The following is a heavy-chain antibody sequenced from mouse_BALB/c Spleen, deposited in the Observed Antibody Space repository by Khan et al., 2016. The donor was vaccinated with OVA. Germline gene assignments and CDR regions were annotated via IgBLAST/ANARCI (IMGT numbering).Heavy chain of an antibody. CDR3: ARIFIGTTDYAMDY. Sequence: QMQLEESGPGLVQPSQSLSITCTVSGFSLTNYGVHWVRQSPGKGLEWLGVIWSGGSTDYNAAFISRLSISKDNSKSQVFFKMNSLQANDTAIYYCARIFIGTTDYAMDYWGQGTSVTVSS. CDR1: GFSLTNYG. V-gene: IGHV2-2*02. CDR2: IWSGGST. J-gene: IGHJ4*01. D-gene: IGHD2-14*01.